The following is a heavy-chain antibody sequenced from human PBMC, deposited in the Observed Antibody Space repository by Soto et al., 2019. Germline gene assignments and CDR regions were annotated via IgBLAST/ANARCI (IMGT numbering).Heavy chain of an antibody. J-gene: IGHJ4*02. CDR3: VKDRAIDY. CDR1: GYTISNYV. CDR2: IRSNGDSI. D-gene: IGHD5-12*01. Sequence: GGSLRLSCSVSGYTISNYVMHWVRQAPGKGLEYVSSIRSNGDSIYYADSVKGRFTISRDNSKNTLYLQMSSLRAEDTAVYYCVKDRAIDYCGQGNPVTVSS. V-gene: IGHV3-64D*08.